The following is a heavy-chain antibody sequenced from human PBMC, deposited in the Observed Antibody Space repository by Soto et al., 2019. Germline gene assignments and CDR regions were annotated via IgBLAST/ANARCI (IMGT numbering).Heavy chain of an antibody. CDR1: GYTFTSYG. CDR3: AKFNDFWSGYYPAPDY. Sequence: ASVKVSCKASGYTFTSYGIGWVRQAPGQELEWMGWISAYNGNTNYAQKLQGRVTMTTDTSTSTAYMELRSLSSDDTALFYCAKFNDFWSGYYPAPDYWGQGTLVTVSS. CDR2: ISAYNGNT. D-gene: IGHD3-3*01. V-gene: IGHV1-18*01. J-gene: IGHJ4*02.